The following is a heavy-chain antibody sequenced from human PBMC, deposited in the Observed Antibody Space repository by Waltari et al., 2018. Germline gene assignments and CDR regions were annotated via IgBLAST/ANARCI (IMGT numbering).Heavy chain of an antibody. CDR2: IYPGDSET. Sequence: EVQLVQSGAEVKKPGESLKISCKGSGSSFINYWIGWVRQMPGKGLESMGIIYPGDSETRFNPSFQGQVTISVDKSITTAYLQWSSLKASDTAMYYCARRERGDGYTGAFDVWGQGTMVTVSS. D-gene: IGHD5-12*01. CDR1: GSSFINYW. CDR3: ARRERGDGYTGAFDV. V-gene: IGHV5-51*01. J-gene: IGHJ3*01.